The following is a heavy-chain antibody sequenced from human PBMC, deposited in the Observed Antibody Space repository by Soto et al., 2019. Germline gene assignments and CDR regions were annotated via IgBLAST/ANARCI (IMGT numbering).Heavy chain of an antibody. J-gene: IGHJ5*01. D-gene: IGHD1-26*01. CDR2: IIPIFGSA. V-gene: IGHV1-69*13. Sequence: SVKVSCKASGGTFSNCAITWVRQAPGQGLEWLGRIIPIFGSANYAQKFQGRVTITADEATTTAYMELSSLRSDDTAVYYCAKDGGKDRYFPNWSDSRGQGTLVTVSS. CDR3: AKDGGKDRYFPNWSDS. CDR1: GGTFSNCA.